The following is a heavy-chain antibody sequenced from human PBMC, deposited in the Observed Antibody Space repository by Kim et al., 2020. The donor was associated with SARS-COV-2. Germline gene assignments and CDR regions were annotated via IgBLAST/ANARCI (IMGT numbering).Heavy chain of an antibody. CDR3: SSISAAVGPYYFDY. V-gene: IGHV1-46*01. D-gene: IGHD6-13*01. CDR1: GDTFTSYY. CDR2: INPSGNSI. J-gene: IGHJ4*02. Sequence: ASVKVSCKASGDTFTSYYMHWVRQAPGQGFEWMGVINPSGNSIRYAQKFQGRVTITRDTSTSTVYMELSSLRSEDTAVYYCSSISAAVGPYYFDYWGQGTLVTVSS.